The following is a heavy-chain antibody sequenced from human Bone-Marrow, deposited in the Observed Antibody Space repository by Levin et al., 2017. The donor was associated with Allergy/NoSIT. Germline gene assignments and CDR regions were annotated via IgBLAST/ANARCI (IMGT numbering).Heavy chain of an antibody. D-gene: IGHD1-1*01. V-gene: IGHV3-33*01. Sequence: GGSLRLSCAASGFTLSSYGLHWVRQAPGKGLEWVAVIWHDGKEKYYADSGKGRVIVSRDNSKNMLYRQMNSLRVEDTAVYYCARDRGQNDPIDYWGQGTLVTVSS. J-gene: IGHJ4*02. CDR1: GFTLSSYG. CDR3: ARDRGQNDPIDY. CDR2: IWHDGKEK.